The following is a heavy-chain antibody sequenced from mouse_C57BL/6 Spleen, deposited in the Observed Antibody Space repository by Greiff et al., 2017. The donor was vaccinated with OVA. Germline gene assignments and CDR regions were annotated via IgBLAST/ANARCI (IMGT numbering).Heavy chain of an antibody. Sequence: VQLQQSGPELVKPGASVKLSCKASGYTFTSYDINWVKQRPGQGLEWIGWIYPRDGSTQYNEKFKGKATLTVDTSSSTAYMELHSLTSEDSAVYFCAREITTVVATEDYYAMDYWGQGTSVTVSS. D-gene: IGHD1-1*01. V-gene: IGHV1-85*01. CDR3: AREITTVVATEDYYAMDY. CDR2: IYPRDGST. J-gene: IGHJ4*01. CDR1: GYTFTSYD.